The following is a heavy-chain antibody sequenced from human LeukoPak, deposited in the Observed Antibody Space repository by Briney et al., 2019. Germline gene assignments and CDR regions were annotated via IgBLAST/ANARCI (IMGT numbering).Heavy chain of an antibody. J-gene: IGHJ4*02. D-gene: IGHD5-18*01. V-gene: IGHV3-30*02. CDR3: AKDIRRGYNFGYDQFAY. CDR2: IEYNGATK. CDR1: GFIFKNYG. Sequence: GGSLRLSCAASGFIFKNYGMHWARQAPGKGLEWLAFIEYNGATKDYADSVKGRFTISRDNSKNTVSLQMNSLRAEDTALYYCAKDIRRGYNFGYDQFAYRGQGILVTVSS.